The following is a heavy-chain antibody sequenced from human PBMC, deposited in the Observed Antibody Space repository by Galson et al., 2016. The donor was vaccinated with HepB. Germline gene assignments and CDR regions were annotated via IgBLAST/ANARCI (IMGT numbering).Heavy chain of an antibody. CDR2: ISGSGDTT. V-gene: IGHV3-23*01. CDR3: AKVRYDSSSYQSPYFDH. D-gene: IGHD3-22*01. CDR1: GFTVSSNYA. J-gene: IGHJ4*02. Sequence: SLRLSCAASGFTVSSNYAMSWVRQAPGKRLEWVSAISGSGDTTYYADSVKGRFTISRDNSKNTLFLQMHSLRVEDTAVYYCAKVRYDSSSYQSPYFDHWGQGILVTVSS.